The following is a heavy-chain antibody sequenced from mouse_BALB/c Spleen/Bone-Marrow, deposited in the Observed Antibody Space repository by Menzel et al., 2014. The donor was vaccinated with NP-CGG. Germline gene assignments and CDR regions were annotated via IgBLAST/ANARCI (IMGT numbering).Heavy chain of an antibody. CDR2: SRNKANDYIT. D-gene: IGHD1-1*01. CDR1: GFTFSDFY. Sequence: EVKLVESGGGLVQPGSSLILSCATSGFTFSDFYMEWVRQPPGKRLEWIAASRNKANDYITEYSASVKGRFIVSRDTSQSILYLQMNALRAEDTAIYYCARGNYGSPFAYWGQGTLVTVSA. CDR3: ARGNYGSPFAY. V-gene: IGHV7-1*02. J-gene: IGHJ3*01.